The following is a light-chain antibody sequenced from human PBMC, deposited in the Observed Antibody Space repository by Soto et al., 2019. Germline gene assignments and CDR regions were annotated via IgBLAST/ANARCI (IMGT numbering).Light chain of an antibody. CDR2: EAS. J-gene: IGKJ2*01. V-gene: IGKV1-5*03. Sequence: DIQMTQSPATLSASVGDCVTITCRASQSISNWLAWYQLKPGKAPKLLIHEASNLQSGVPSTFSGSGSGTDFTLTITSLQPEDFATYYCQQYKSYWTFGQGTRVELK. CDR1: QSISNW. CDR3: QQYKSYWT.